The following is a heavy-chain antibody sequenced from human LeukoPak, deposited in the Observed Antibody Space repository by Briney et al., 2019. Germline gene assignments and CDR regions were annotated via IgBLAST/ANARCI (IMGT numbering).Heavy chain of an antibody. CDR2: ISWNSGRV. D-gene: IGHD3-16*01. CDR3: ARAAGGYELDY. Sequence: GGSLRLSCAASGFTFADYAIHWVRQAPGKGLEWVSGISWNSGRVGYADSVKGRFTISRDNAKNSLYLQMNSLRAEDTAVYYCARAAGGYELDYWGQGTLVTVSS. J-gene: IGHJ4*02. V-gene: IGHV3-9*01. CDR1: GFTFADYA.